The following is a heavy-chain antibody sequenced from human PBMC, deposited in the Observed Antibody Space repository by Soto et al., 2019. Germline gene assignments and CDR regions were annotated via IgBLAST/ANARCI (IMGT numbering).Heavy chain of an antibody. CDR1: GGTFSSYA. CDR3: AHGVVYGDYPGTNYYGMDV. J-gene: IGHJ6*02. Sequence: SVKVSCKASGGTFSSYAISWVRQSPGQGLEWMGGIIPIFGTANYAQKFQGRVTITADESTSTAYMELSSLRSEDTAVYYCAHGVVYGDYPGTNYYGMDVWGQGTTVTVSS. V-gene: IGHV1-69*13. CDR2: IIPIFGTA. D-gene: IGHD4-17*01.